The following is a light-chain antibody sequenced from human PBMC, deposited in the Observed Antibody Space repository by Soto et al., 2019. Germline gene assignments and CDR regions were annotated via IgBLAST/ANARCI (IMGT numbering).Light chain of an antibody. CDR1: SSDVGGYNY. J-gene: IGLJ2*01. Sequence: QSALTQPASVSGSPGQSITISCTGTSSDVGGYNYVSWYQQHPGKAPKLMIYEVSNRPSGVSNRFSGSKSGNTASLPISGLHAEDEADYYCSSYTSSSTVVFGGGTKLTVL. CDR2: EVS. V-gene: IGLV2-14*01. CDR3: SSYTSSSTVV.